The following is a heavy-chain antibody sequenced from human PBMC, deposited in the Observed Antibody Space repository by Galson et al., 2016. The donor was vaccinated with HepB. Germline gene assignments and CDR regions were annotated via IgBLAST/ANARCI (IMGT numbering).Heavy chain of an antibody. CDR1: GFTFSSDD. V-gene: IGHV3-21*04. CDR2: XXSSXXHK. CDR3: TXDLFPAVGGVVTYFES. J-gene: IGHJ4*02. D-gene: IGHD3-10*01. Sequence: CAASGFTFSSDDMNXXXQAXXXGLXXXSXXXSSXXHKYXXXSVXXRFXXSRDNSKNTVYLQMNXLRVEDTAVYYCTXDLFPAVGGVVTYFESWGQGNLVTV.